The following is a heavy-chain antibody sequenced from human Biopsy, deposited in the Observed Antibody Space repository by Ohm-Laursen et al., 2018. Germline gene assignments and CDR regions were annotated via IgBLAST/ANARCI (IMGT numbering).Heavy chain of an antibody. CDR1: GGYISHYC. J-gene: IGHJ5*02. D-gene: IGHD3-10*01. V-gene: IGHV4-4*07. CDR2: IYITGET. CDR3: ARAPPLIRGVVESWFDP. Sequence: SETLSLTCIVSGGYISHYCWTWIRQPAGQGLEWIGRIYITGETDYNPSLKSRVTMSVDSSKKQFSLKLKSVTAADTAIYYCARAPPLIRGVVESWFDPWGQGILVTVSS.